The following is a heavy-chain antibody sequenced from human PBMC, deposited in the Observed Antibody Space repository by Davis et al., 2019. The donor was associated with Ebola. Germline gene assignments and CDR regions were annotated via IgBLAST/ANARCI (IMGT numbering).Heavy chain of an antibody. CDR3: ARGNRYCSGDTCANWFDP. D-gene: IGHD2-15*01. CDR1: GFTFSSYW. V-gene: IGHV3-74*01. J-gene: IGHJ5*02. CDR2: INSDGSRT. Sequence: GGSLRLSCAASGFTFSSYWMHWVRQAPGKGLVWVSRINSDGSRTNYADSVKGRFTMSRDNAKSTLYLQMNSLRAEDTAVYYCARGNRYCSGDTCANWFDPWGQGTLVTVSS.